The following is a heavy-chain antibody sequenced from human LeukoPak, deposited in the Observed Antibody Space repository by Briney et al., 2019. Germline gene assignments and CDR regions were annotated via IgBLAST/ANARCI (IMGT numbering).Heavy chain of an antibody. D-gene: IGHD2-2*01. J-gene: IGHJ4*02. CDR2: ISAYNGNT. CDR3: ARADCSSTSCYEFDY. V-gene: IGHV1-18*01. Sequence: ASVKLSCKASGYTFTSYGISWVRQAPGQGLEWMGWISAYNGNTNYAQKLQGRVTMTTDTSTSTAYMELRSLRSDDTAVYYCARADCSSTSCYEFDYWGQGTLVTVSS. CDR1: GYTFTSYG.